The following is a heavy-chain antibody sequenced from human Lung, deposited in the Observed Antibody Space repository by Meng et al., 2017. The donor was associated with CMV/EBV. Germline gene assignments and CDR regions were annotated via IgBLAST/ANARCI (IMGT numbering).Heavy chain of an antibody. CDR1: GIILRDYT. J-gene: IGHJ6*02. V-gene: IGHV3-21*01. D-gene: IGHD7-27*01. CDR3: VRTKWGPRDYHGMDV. CDR2: ISGISTYI. Sequence: GESPKTPCAGVGIILRDYTMNRVRQAPGKGLEWVSSISGISTYIYYTDSVKGRFTISRDNAKNTLYLQMNNLRGEDTGFYYCVRTKWGPRDYHGMDVWGQGTTVTVSS.